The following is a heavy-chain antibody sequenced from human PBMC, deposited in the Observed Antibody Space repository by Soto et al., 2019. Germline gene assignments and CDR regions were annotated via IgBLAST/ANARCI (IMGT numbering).Heavy chain of an antibody. CDR3: ATRITVFGLLIPPFDP. Sequence: SETLSLTCAVYGGSVDGYYCSCVRHPPLKGLEWIGEINHTGGTHYNPSLKSRVTMSVDTSKNQFSLRLSSVTAADTAIYYCATRITVFGLLIPPFDPWGQGTQVTVSS. D-gene: IGHD3-3*01. V-gene: IGHV4-34*01. J-gene: IGHJ5*02. CDR2: INHTGGT. CDR1: GGSVDGYY.